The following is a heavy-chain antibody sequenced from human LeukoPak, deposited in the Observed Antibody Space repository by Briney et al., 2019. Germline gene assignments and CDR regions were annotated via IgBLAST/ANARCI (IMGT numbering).Heavy chain of an antibody. CDR3: TTDPGTGGGSIAAAGPDFDY. V-gene: IGHV3-15*01. CDR1: GFTFSNAW. Sequence: GGSLRLSCVASGFTFSNAWMSWVRQAPGKGLEWVGRIKSKTDGGTTDYAAPVKGRFTISRDDSKNTLYLQMNSLKTEDTAVYYCTTDPGTGGGSIAAAGPDFDYWGQGTLVTVSS. CDR2: IKSKTDGGTT. D-gene: IGHD6-13*01. J-gene: IGHJ4*02.